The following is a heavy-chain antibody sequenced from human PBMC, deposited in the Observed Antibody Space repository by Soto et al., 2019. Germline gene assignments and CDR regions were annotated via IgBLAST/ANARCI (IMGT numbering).Heavy chain of an antibody. V-gene: IGHV3-33*01. CDR3: ARKGTSALDY. Sequence: QVQLVESGGGVVQPGRSLRLSCAASGFTFSTYGMHWVRQAPGKGLEWVSAVWSDGNNKYYADSVKGRFTVSRDNSKNTLYLQMNSLRAEDTAVYYCARKGTSALDYWGQGTLVTVSS. D-gene: IGHD3-10*01. CDR1: GFTFSTYG. J-gene: IGHJ4*02. CDR2: VWSDGNNK.